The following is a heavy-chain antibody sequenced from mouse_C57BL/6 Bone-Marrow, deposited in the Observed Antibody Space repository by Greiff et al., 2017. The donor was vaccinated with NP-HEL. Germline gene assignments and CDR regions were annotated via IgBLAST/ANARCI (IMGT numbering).Heavy chain of an antibody. Sequence: EVHLVESGTVLARPGASVKMSCKTSGYTFTSYWMHWVKQRPGQGLEWIGAIYPGNSDTSYNQKFKGKAKLTAVTSASTAYMELSSLTNEDSAVYYCTGHYYGSSDYFDYWGQGTTLTVSS. CDR1: GYTFTSYW. J-gene: IGHJ2*01. V-gene: IGHV1-5*01. D-gene: IGHD1-1*01. CDR3: TGHYYGSSDYFDY. CDR2: IYPGNSDT.